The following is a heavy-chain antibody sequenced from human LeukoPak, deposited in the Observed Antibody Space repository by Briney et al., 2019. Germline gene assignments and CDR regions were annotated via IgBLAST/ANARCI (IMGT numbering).Heavy chain of an antibody. CDR1: GGSISSYY. CDR3: ARYWGVQLWPHWYFDL. Sequence: PSETLSLTCTVSGGSISSYYWSWFRQTPGKGPEWIGYIYYSGSTKYNPSLKSRVTISVERSKNKFSLKLNSVTAADTAVYYCARYWGVQLWPHWYFDLWGRGSLVTVSS. V-gene: IGHV4-59*01. CDR2: IYYSGST. D-gene: IGHD5-18*01. J-gene: IGHJ2*01.